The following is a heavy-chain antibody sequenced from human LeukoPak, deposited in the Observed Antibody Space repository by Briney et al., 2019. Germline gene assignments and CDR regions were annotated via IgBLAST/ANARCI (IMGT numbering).Heavy chain of an antibody. J-gene: IGHJ4*02. CDR3: ATPYCPNGKCFFDY. Sequence: GGSLRLSCAASGFTCSGYRRHRLRQVPGKGLVWVSCISSDGSSTTYADSVKGRFTISRDNAKNTLYLQMNSLRAEDTAVYFCATPYCPNGKCFFDYWCQGTLVTVSS. D-gene: IGHD2-8*01. CDR2: ISSDGSST. CDR1: GFTCSGYR. V-gene: IGHV3-74*01.